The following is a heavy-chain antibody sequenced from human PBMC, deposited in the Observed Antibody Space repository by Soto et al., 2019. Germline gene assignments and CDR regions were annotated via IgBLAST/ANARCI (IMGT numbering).Heavy chain of an antibody. V-gene: IGHV1-69*13. J-gene: IGHJ6*02. D-gene: IGHD1-7*01. CDR2: IIPIFGTA. CDR3: ARSFLELHPYYYYGMDF. Sequence: GASVKVSCKASGGTFSSYAISWVRQAPGQGLEWMGGIIPIFGTANYAQKFQGRVTITADESTSTAYMELSSLRSEDTAVYYCARSFLELHPYYYYGMDFWGQGTTVTVSS. CDR1: GGTFSSYA.